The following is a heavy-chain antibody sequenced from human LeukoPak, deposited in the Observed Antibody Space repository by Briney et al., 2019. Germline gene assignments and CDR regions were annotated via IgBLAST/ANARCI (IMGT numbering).Heavy chain of an antibody. CDR3: ARSSGWFLDY. Sequence: PGGSLRLSCAASGFSFSGYSINWVRQAPGKGLEWVSSISPSRSYIYYADSVKGRFTISRDNAKNSLYLQMNSLRDEDTAVYYCARSSGWFLDYWGQGSLVTVSS. CDR2: ISPSRSYI. CDR1: GFSFSGYS. J-gene: IGHJ4*02. V-gene: IGHV3-21*01. D-gene: IGHD6-19*01.